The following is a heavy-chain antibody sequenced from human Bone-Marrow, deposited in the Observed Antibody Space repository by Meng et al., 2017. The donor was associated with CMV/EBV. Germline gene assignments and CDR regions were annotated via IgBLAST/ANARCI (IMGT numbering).Heavy chain of an antibody. CDR2: IYYSGST. V-gene: IGHV4-59*01. D-gene: IGHD3-10*01. J-gene: IGHJ4*02. Sequence: GSLRLSCTVSGGSISSYYWSWIRQPPGKGLEWIEYIYYSGSTNYNPSLKSRVTISVDTSKNQFSLKLSSVTAAHTAVYYCARDQATGYYFDYWGQGTLVTVSS. CDR1: GGSISSYY. CDR3: ARDQATGYYFDY.